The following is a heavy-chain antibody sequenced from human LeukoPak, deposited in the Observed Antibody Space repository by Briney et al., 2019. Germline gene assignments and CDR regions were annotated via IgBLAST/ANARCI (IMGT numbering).Heavy chain of an antibody. J-gene: IGHJ5*02. Sequence: SETLSLTCTVPGGSINSYYWSWIRQPAGKGLEWIGRIFSSGNTIYNPSLQSRVTMSVDTSKNQFSPRLNSVTAADTAVYYCARSPHRLIGHWFDPWGQGTLVTVSS. D-gene: IGHD3-16*01. CDR2: IFSSGNT. CDR3: ARSPHRLIGHWFDP. V-gene: IGHV4-4*07. CDR1: GGSINSYY.